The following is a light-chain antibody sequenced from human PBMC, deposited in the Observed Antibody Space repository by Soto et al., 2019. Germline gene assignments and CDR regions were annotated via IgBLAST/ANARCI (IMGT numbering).Light chain of an antibody. V-gene: IGKV3-11*01. CDR3: QHRSGWPPWT. Sequence: EIVLTQSPATLSLSPGERATLSCRARQSVSTYLAWYQQKPGQAPRLLIYDVSDRATGIPARFSGSGSGTNFTLTISGLEPEDFAVYYCQHRSGWPPWTFGQGTMVQI. CDR1: QSVSTY. CDR2: DVS. J-gene: IGKJ1*01.